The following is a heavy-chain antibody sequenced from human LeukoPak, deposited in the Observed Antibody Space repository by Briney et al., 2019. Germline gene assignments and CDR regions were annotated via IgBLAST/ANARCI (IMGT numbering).Heavy chain of an antibody. J-gene: IGHJ5*02. D-gene: IGHD5-24*01. Sequence: PGGPLRLSCAASGFTFSSYSVIWARQAPGKGLEWVAYVSSSGTTTYYADSVKGRLTISRDNGKNLVSLQMNSLRDEDTAVYYCARADRDGNTRFLAWGQGALVTVSS. CDR3: ARADRDGNTRFLA. CDR1: GFTFSSYS. V-gene: IGHV3-48*02. CDR2: VSSSGTTT.